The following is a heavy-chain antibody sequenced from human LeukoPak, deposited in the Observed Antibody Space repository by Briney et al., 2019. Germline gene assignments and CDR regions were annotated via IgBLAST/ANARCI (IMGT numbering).Heavy chain of an antibody. Sequence: SVKVSCKASGVTFTSSSISWVRQAPGQGLEYMGGIIPMFGTANYAQNFQGRVTITAETSTSTVYMELSSLRSEDTAVYYCARVPRMKQQLSNWFDPWGQGTLVTVSS. CDR1: GVTFTSSS. J-gene: IGHJ5*02. CDR3: ARVPRMKQQLSNWFDP. D-gene: IGHD6-13*01. V-gene: IGHV1-69*06. CDR2: IIPMFGTA.